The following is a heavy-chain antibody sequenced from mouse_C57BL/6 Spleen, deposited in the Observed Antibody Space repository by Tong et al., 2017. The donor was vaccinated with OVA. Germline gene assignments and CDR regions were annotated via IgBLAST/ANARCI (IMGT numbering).Heavy chain of an antibody. CDR1: GFSFNTYA. CDR2: IRSKSNNYAT. V-gene: IGHV10-1*01. Sequence: EVQLQESGGGLVQPKGSLKLSCAASGFSFNTYAMNWVRQAPGKGLEWVARIRSKSNNYATYYADSVKDRFTISRDDSESMLYLQMNNLKTEDTAMYYCVRQRENDGYYEGGAMDYWGQGTSVTVSS. CDR3: VRQRENDGYYEGGAMDY. J-gene: IGHJ4*01. D-gene: IGHD2-3*01.